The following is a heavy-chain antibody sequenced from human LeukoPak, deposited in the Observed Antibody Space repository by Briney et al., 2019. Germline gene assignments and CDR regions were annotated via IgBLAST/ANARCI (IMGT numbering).Heavy chain of an antibody. CDR3: AKRVTTVTTWAFDY. V-gene: IGHV3-23*01. CDR2: ISPDGGYT. D-gene: IGHD4-17*01. J-gene: IGHJ4*02. CDR1: GFTFSSYS. Sequence: GGSLRLSCAASGFTFSSYSMTWVRQAPGKGLEWVSVISPDGGYTAYADSVKGRFTISRDSSKNTVYLQMNSLRAEDTAIYYCAKRVTTVTTWAFDYWGQGTLVTVSS.